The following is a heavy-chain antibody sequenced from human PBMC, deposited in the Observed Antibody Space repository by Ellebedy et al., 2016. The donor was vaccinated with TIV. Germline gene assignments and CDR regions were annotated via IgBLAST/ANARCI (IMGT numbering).Heavy chain of an antibody. Sequence: MPSETLSLTCTVSGDSIRSYYWSWIRQPPGKGLEWIGYFYYSGSTKYDPSLESRVTISVDTSKNQFSLNLNSVTAADTAVYYCARSYDYNGYYFYWGQGVLVTVSS. CDR1: GDSIRSYY. CDR2: FYYSGST. D-gene: IGHD3-22*01. J-gene: IGHJ4*02. CDR3: ARSYDYNGYYFY. V-gene: IGHV4-59*08.